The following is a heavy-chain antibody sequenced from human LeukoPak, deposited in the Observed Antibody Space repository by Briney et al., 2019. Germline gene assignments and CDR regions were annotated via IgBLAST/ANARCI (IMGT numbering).Heavy chain of an antibody. J-gene: IGHJ5*02. Sequence: SETLSLTCAVYGGSFSGYYWSWIRQPPGKGLEWIGEINHSGSTNYNPSLKSRVTISVDTSKNQFSLKLSSVTAADTAVYYCARGGYEDSSTSPWFDPWGQGTLVTVSS. CDR1: GGSFSGYY. V-gene: IGHV4-34*01. D-gene: IGHD6-6*01. CDR3: ARGGYEDSSTSPWFDP. CDR2: INHSGST.